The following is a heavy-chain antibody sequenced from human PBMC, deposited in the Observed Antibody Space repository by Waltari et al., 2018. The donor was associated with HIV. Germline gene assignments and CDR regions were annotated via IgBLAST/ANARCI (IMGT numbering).Heavy chain of an antibody. V-gene: IGHV4-4*02. CDR3: ARARFRYYYDSSCYKEMYYFDY. CDR2: IYHSGST. CDR1: GGSISSSNW. Sequence: QVKLQESGPGLVKTSGTLSLTCAVSGGSISSSNWWSWVRQPPGKGLEWIGEIYHSGSTSDNPSLKSRVTISVDKSKNQFSLRLSSVTAADTAVYYCARARFRYYYDSSCYKEMYYFDYWGQGTLVTVSS. D-gene: IGHD3-22*01. J-gene: IGHJ4*02.